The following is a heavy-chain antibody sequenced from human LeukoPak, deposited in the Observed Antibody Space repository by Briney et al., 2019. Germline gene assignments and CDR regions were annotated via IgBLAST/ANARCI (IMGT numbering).Heavy chain of an antibody. D-gene: IGHD3-22*01. Sequence: ASVKVSCKASGFTFTSSAMQWVRQARGQGLEWIGWIVVGSGNTNYAQKFQERVIITRDMSTSTAYMELSSLRSEDTAVYYCAAVLYYYDSSGYYRVYFDYWGQGTLVTVSS. V-gene: IGHV1-58*02. J-gene: IGHJ4*02. CDR3: AAVLYYYDSSGYYRVYFDY. CDR1: GFTFTSSA. CDR2: IVVGSGNT.